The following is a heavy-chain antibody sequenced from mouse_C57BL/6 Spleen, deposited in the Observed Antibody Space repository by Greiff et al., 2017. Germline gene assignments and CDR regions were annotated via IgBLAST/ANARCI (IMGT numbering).Heavy chain of an antibody. Sequence: QVQLQQPGPELVKPGASVKLSCKASGYTFTSYWMHWVKQRPGQGLEWIGNINPSNGGTNYNEKFKSKATLTVDKSSSTAYMQISSLTSEDSAVYDCSRERNTTEESGFDYWGQGTTLTVSS. CDR3: SRERNTTEESGFDY. V-gene: IGHV1-53*01. J-gene: IGHJ2*01. CDR1: GYTFTSYW. CDR2: INPSNGGT. D-gene: IGHD1-1*01.